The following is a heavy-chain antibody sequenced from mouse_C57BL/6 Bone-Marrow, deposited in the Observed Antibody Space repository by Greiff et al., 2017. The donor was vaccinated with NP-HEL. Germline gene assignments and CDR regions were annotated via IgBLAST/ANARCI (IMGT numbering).Heavy chain of an antibody. CDR3: ARSDGYYEVWFAY. J-gene: IGHJ3*01. CDR2: IYPGDGDT. CDR1: GYAFSSYW. Sequence: QVQLQQSGAELVKPGASVKISCKASGYAFSSYWMNWVKQRPGKGLEWIGQIYPGDGDTNYNGKFKGKATLTADKSSSPAYMQLSSLTSEDSAVYVCARSDGYYEVWFAYWGQGTLVTVSA. V-gene: IGHV1-80*01. D-gene: IGHD2-3*01.